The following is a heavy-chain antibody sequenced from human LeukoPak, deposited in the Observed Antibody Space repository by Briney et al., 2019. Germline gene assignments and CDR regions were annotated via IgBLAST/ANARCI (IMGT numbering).Heavy chain of an antibody. J-gene: IGHJ4*02. CDR3: AKYESGTMLDY. CDR1: GGSISSSSCY. Sequence: KPSETLSLTCTVSGGSISSSSCYWGWIRQPPGKGLEWIGSIYYSGSTYYNPSLKSRVTLSGDTSKNQFSLRLRSVTAADTAVYYCAKYESGTMLDYWGQGILVTVFS. V-gene: IGHV4-39*01. D-gene: IGHD6-13*01. CDR2: IYYSGST.